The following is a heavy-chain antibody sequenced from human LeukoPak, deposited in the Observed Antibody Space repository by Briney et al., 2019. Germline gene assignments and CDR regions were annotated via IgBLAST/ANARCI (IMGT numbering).Heavy chain of an antibody. CDR2: LDPEDSET. Sequence: ASVKVSCKVSGYTLTELSIHWVRQAPGKGLEWMGGLDPEDSETLYAQKFQGRVTMTTDTSTSTAYMELRSLRSDDTAVYYCARDISGGCSGGSCYPNYYYYYGMDVWGQGTTVTVSS. D-gene: IGHD2-15*01. CDR3: ARDISGGCSGGSCYPNYYYYYGMDV. CDR1: GYTLTELS. J-gene: IGHJ6*02. V-gene: IGHV1-24*01.